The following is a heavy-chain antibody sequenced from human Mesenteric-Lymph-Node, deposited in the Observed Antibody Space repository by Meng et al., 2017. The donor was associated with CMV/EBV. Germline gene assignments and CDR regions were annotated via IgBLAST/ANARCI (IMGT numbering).Heavy chain of an antibody. Sequence: KVSCNASGYPFTSYAMHWVRQAPGQRLEWMGWINAGNGNTKYSQKFQDRVTITRDTSASTAYMELSSLRSEDTAVYYCARDTTGTPDSWGQGTLVTVSS. D-gene: IGHD1-1*01. J-gene: IGHJ4*02. CDR2: INAGNGNT. CDR1: GYPFTSYA. V-gene: IGHV1-3*01. CDR3: ARDTTGTPDS.